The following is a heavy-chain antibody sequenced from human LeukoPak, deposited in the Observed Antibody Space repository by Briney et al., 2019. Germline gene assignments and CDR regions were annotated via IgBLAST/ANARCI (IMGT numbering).Heavy chain of an antibody. CDR1: GDNASSNSAT. V-gene: IGHV6-1*01. J-gene: IGHJ4*02. CDR2: TYYRSKWYN. D-gene: IGHD6-13*01. Sequence: SQTLSLTCAISGDNASSNSATWNWIRQSPSRGLEWLGRTYYRSKWYNDYAVSVKSRMTIIPDTSKNQFSLQLNSVTPDDTALYYCAGDRGVGAAVFFDYWGLGTLVTVSS. CDR3: AGDRGVGAAVFFDY.